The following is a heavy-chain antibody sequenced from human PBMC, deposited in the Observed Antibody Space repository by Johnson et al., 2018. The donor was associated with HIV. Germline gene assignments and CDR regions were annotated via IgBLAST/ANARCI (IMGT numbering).Heavy chain of an antibody. J-gene: IGHJ3*02. Sequence: VQLVESGGGLVKPGGSLRLSCAASGFTVSSNYMSWVRQAPGKGLEWVSAISGSGGSTYYADSVKGRFTISRDNSKNTLYLQMNSLRAEDTAVYYCARDFKDSSSWYGAFDIWGQGTVVTVSS. V-gene: IGHV3-66*01. CDR3: ARDFKDSSSWYGAFDI. CDR1: GFTVSSNY. CDR2: SGSGGST. D-gene: IGHD6-13*01.